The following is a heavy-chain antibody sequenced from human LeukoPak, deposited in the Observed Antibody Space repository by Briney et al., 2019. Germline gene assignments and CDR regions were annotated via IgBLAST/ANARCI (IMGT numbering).Heavy chain of an antibody. D-gene: IGHD2-15*01. CDR3: AVGADCSGGSCYKFDP. V-gene: IGHV4-59*08. Sequence: SETLSLTCTASSGSISNYYWSWIRQPPGKGLEWIGYIYYSGSTNYNPSLKSRVTISVDTSKNQFSLKLSSVTAADTAVYYCAVGADCSGGSCYKFDPWGQGTLVTVSS. J-gene: IGHJ5*02. CDR2: IYYSGST. CDR1: SGSISNYY.